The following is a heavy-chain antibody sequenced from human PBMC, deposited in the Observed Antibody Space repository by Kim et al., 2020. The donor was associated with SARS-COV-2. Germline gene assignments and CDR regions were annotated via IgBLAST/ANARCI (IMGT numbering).Heavy chain of an antibody. CDR3: AKDIKDPSSWYGAGAFDI. Sequence: GGSLRLSCAASGFTFGDYAMHWVRQAPGKGLEWVSGISWNSGSIGYADSVKGRFTISRDNAKNSLYLQMNSLRAEDTALYYCAKDIKDPSSWYGAGAFDIWGQGTMVTVSS. CDR1: GFTFGDYA. J-gene: IGHJ3*02. D-gene: IGHD6-13*01. V-gene: IGHV3-9*01. CDR2: ISWNSGSI.